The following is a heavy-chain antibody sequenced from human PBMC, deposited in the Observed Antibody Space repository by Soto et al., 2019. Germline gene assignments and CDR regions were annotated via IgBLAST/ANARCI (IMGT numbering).Heavy chain of an antibody. D-gene: IGHD2-2*01. Sequence: ASVKVSCKASGYTFTSYGISWVRQAPGQGLEWMGWISAYNGNTNYAQKLQGRVTMTTDTSTSTAYMELRSLRSDDTAVYYCARYYCSSTSCYGRYGMDVWGQGTTVTVSS. V-gene: IGHV1-18*01. CDR3: ARYYCSSTSCYGRYGMDV. CDR1: GYTFTSYG. J-gene: IGHJ6*02. CDR2: ISAYNGNT.